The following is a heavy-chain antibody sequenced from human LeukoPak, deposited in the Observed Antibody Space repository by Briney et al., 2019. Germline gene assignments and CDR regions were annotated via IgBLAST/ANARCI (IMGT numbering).Heavy chain of an antibody. Sequence: GGSLRLSCAASGFTFDDYAMHWVRQAPGKGLEWVSGISWNSGTIYYADSVKGRFTISRDNAKNSLYLQMNSLRAEDTAVYYCARDLNWETYWGQGTLVSVSS. D-gene: IGHD7-27*01. CDR3: ARDLNWETY. V-gene: IGHV3-9*01. J-gene: IGHJ4*02. CDR2: ISWNSGTI. CDR1: GFTFDDYA.